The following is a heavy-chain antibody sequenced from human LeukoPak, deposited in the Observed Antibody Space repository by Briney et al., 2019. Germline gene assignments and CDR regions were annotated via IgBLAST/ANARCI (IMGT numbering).Heavy chain of an antibody. D-gene: IGHD2-21*02. Sequence: SVKVSCKASGGTFSSYAISWVRQAPGQGLEWMGGIIPIFGTANYAQKFQGRVTITTDESTSTAYMELSSLRSEDTAVYYCARSVATYYGGDCYQLKEFDYWGQGTLVTVSS. CDR1: GGTFSSYA. J-gene: IGHJ4*02. V-gene: IGHV1-69*05. CDR2: IIPIFGTA. CDR3: ARSVATYYGGDCYQLKEFDY.